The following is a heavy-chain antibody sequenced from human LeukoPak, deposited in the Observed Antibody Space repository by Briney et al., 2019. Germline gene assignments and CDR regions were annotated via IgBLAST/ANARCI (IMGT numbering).Heavy chain of an antibody. CDR1: GFAFSDDS. D-gene: IGHD3-10*01. CDR3: ARDLGGYYFDY. Sequence: GGSLRLSCVASGFAFSDDSMNWVRQPPGKGLEWVSSISSSSSYIYYADSVKGRFTISRDNAKNSLYLQMNSLRAEDTAVYYCARDLGGYYFDYWGQGTLVTVSS. J-gene: IGHJ4*02. V-gene: IGHV3-21*01. CDR2: ISSSSSYI.